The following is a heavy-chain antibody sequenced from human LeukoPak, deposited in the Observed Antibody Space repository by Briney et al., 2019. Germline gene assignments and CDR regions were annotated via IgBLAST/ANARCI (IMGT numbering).Heavy chain of an antibody. CDR2: ISGSGGST. V-gene: IGHV3-23*01. CDR3: AKRYDSSGWIDY. D-gene: IGHD3-22*01. CDR1: GFTFSSYA. J-gene: IGHJ4*02. Sequence: GGSLRLSCAASGFTFSSYAMSWVRQAPGKGLEWVSGISGSGGSTYYADSVKGRFTISRDNSKNTLYLQMNGLRAEDTAVYYCAKRYDSSGWIDYWGQGTLVTVSS.